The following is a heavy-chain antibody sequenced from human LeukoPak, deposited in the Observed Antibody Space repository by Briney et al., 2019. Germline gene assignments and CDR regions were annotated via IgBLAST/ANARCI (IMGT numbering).Heavy chain of an antibody. CDR2: IYYSGST. D-gene: IGHD3-16*01. CDR1: GGSISSSSYY. CDR3: AHFRGGSFDF. V-gene: IGHV4-39*01. Sequence: SETLSLTCTVSGGSISSSSYYWGWIRQPPGKGLEWIGSIYYSGSTYYNPSLKSRVTISVDTSKNQSSLKLSSVTAADTAVYYCAHFRGGSFDFWGQGAMVTVSS. J-gene: IGHJ3*01.